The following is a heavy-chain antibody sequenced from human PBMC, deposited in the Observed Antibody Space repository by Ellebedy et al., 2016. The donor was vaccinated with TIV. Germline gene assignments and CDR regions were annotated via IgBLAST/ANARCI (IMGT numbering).Heavy chain of an antibody. D-gene: IGHD1-7*01. V-gene: IGHV1-46*01. J-gene: IGHJ5*02. Sequence: AASVKVSCKASGYTFTDYYMHWVRQAPGQGLEWVGMIKTSGDNSSYGLRFQGRLAMTVDTSTATFFLELTSLRYDDTAIYYCARDGNWNYARFDPWGQGTLVTVSS. CDR3: ARDGNWNYARFDP. CDR2: IKTSGDNS. CDR1: GYTFTDYY.